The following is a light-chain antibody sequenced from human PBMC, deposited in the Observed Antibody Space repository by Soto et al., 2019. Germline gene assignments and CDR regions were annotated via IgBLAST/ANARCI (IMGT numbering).Light chain of an antibody. CDR1: QSVGSF. CDR3: QQRFNSWT. Sequence: EIVLTQSPATLSLSPGESATLSCRASQSVGSFLAWYQQTPGQTPRLLIYGASNRATGIPARFSASGSGTDLTLTISSLEPEDSAVYYCQQRFNSWTFGQGTKVEI. V-gene: IGKV3-11*01. J-gene: IGKJ1*01. CDR2: GAS.